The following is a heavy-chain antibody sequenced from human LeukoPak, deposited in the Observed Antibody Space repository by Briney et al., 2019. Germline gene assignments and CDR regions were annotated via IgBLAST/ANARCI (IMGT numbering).Heavy chain of an antibody. Sequence: PGGSLRLSCAASGFTFSSYSMNWVRQAPGKGLEWVSSISSSSSYIYYADSVKGRFTISRDNAKNSLYLQMNSLRAEDTAVYYCARAHYGGNSGKFDYWGQGTLVTVSS. CDR3: ARAHYGGNSGKFDY. CDR2: ISSSSSYI. CDR1: GFTFSSYS. J-gene: IGHJ4*02. V-gene: IGHV3-21*01. D-gene: IGHD4-23*01.